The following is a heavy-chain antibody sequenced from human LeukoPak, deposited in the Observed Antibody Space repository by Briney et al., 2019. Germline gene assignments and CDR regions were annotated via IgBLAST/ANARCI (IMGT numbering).Heavy chain of an antibody. CDR3: ARDSKAYNWNRAYYFDY. Sequence: SVKVSCKASGGTFSSYAISWVRQAPGQGLEWMGGIIPIFGTANYAQKFQGRVTITADESTSTAYMELSSLRSEDTAVYYCARDSKAYNWNRAYYFDYWGQGTLDTVSS. V-gene: IGHV1-69*13. D-gene: IGHD1-20*01. J-gene: IGHJ4*02. CDR2: IIPIFGTA. CDR1: GGTFSSYA.